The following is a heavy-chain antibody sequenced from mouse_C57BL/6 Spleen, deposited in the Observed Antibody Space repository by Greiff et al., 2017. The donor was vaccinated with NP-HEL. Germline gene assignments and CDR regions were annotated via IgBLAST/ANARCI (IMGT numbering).Heavy chain of an antibody. CDR2: IYPGDGDT. D-gene: IGHD3-2*02. CDR1: GYAFSSSW. Sequence: QVQLQQSGPELVKPGASVKISCKASGYAFSSSWMNWVKQRPGKGLEWIGRIYPGDGDTNYNGKFKGKATLTAAKSSSTAYMQLSSLTSEDSAVYYCARSAHWAFDYWGQGTTLTVSS. V-gene: IGHV1-82*01. J-gene: IGHJ2*01. CDR3: ARSAHWAFDY.